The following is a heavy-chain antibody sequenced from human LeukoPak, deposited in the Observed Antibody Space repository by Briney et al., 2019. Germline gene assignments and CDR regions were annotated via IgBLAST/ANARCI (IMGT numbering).Heavy chain of an antibody. D-gene: IGHD3-22*01. CDR1: GFTFSSYA. V-gene: IGHV3-30*04. Sequence: GGSLRLSCAASGFTFSSYAMHWVRQAPGKGLEWVAVISYDGSNKYYADSVKGRFTISRDNSKNTLYLQMNSLRAEDAGLYYCARDNTGYYSGFDYWGQGTLVTVSS. CDR3: ARDNTGYYSGFDY. J-gene: IGHJ4*02. CDR2: ISYDGSNK.